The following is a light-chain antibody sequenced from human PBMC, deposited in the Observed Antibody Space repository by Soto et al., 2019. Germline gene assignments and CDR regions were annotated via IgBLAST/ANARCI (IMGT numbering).Light chain of an antibody. CDR2: SNN. CDR3: AAWDDSLNGPYV. J-gene: IGLJ1*01. V-gene: IGLV1-44*01. Sequence: QSVLTQPPSSNGTPGQRVTISCSGSSSNIGSNTVNWYQQLPGTAPKLLIYSNNQRPSGVPDRFSGSKSGTSASLAISGPQSEDEADYYCAAWDDSLNGPYVFGTGTKVTVL. CDR1: SSNIGSNT.